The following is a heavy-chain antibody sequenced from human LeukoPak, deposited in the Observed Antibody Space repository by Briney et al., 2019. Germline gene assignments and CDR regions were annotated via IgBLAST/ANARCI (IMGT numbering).Heavy chain of an antibody. Sequence: PGGSLRLSCAASGFTFSSYALSWVRQAPGKGLEWVSAIRGSGGTTYYADSVKGRFTISRDNSKNTLYLQMNSLRAEDTAVYYCAKDNYIVVVVAATGFDYWGQGTLVTVSS. V-gene: IGHV3-23*01. CDR1: GFTFSSYA. CDR3: AKDNYIVVVVAATGFDY. D-gene: IGHD2-15*01. J-gene: IGHJ4*02. CDR2: IRGSGGTT.